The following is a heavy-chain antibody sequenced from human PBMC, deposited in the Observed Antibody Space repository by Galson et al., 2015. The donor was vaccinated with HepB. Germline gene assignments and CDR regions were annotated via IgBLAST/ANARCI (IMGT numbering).Heavy chain of an antibody. CDR2: IIPILDIA. CDR3: ARERGGNPASDAFDI. J-gene: IGHJ3*02. Sequence: SVKVSCKASGGTFSSYAISWVRQAPGQGLEWMGRIIPILDIANYAQKFQGRVTITADKSTSTAYMELSSLRSEDTAVYYCARERGGNPASDAFDIWGQGTMVTVSS. D-gene: IGHD4-23*01. CDR1: GGTFSSYA. V-gene: IGHV1-69*04.